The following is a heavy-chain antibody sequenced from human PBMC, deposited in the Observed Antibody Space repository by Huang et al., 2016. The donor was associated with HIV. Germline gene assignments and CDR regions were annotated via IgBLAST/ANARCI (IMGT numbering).Heavy chain of an antibody. Sequence: QLQLQESGPGLVKPSETLSLTCTVSGGSIRSDNYYWGWIRQPPGKGLEWIGSIYYSGSTYYNPSLKSRVTITVDTSKNQFSQKMRSVTAADTAVYYCARLPGSITMIRGVITDPYWGQGTLVTVSS. CDR2: IYYSGST. J-gene: IGHJ4*02. CDR3: ARLPGSITMIRGVITDPY. D-gene: IGHD3-10*01. CDR1: GGSIRSDNYY. V-gene: IGHV4-39*01.